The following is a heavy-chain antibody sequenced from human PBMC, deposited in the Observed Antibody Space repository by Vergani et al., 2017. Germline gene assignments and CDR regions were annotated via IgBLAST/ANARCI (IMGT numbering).Heavy chain of an antibody. Sequence: EVQLVESGGGLVQPGGSLRLSCAASGFTFSSYEMNWVRQAPGKGLEWVSYISSSGSTIYYADSVKGRFTISRDNAKNSLYLQINSLRAEDTAVYYCAREIAAQLWKPFDYWGQGTLVTVSS. J-gene: IGHJ4*02. CDR1: GFTFSSYE. CDR3: AREIAAQLWKPFDY. V-gene: IGHV3-48*03. CDR2: ISSSGSTI. D-gene: IGHD5-18*01.